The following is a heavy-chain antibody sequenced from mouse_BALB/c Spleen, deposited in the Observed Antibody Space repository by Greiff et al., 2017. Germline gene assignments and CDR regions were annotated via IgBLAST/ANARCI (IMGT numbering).Heavy chain of an antibody. CDR2: ISSGGSYT. Sequence: EVKLVESGGGLVKPGGSLKLSCAASGFTFSSYTMSWVRQTPEKRLEWVATISSGGSYTYYPDSVKGRFTISRDNAKNTLYLQMSSLKSEDTAMYYCTRDITTVGDWYFDVWGEGTTVTVSS. D-gene: IGHD1-1*01. CDR1: GFTFSSYT. J-gene: IGHJ1*01. CDR3: TRDITTVGDWYFDV. V-gene: IGHV5-6-4*01.